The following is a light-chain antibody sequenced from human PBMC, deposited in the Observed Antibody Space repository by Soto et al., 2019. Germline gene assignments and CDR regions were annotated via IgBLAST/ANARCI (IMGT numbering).Light chain of an antibody. CDR3: QQYNSYSYT. J-gene: IGKJ2*01. CDR2: DAS. Sequence: DIQMTQSPSTLSASVGDRVTITCRASQSISSWLAWYQQKPGKAPKLLIYDASSLESGVPSRFSGSGSGTEFPLTISSPQPDDFATYSCQQYNSYSYTFGQGTQLEIK. V-gene: IGKV1-5*01. CDR1: QSISSW.